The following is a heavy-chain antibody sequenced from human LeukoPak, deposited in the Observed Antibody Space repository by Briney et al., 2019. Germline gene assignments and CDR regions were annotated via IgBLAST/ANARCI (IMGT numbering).Heavy chain of an antibody. V-gene: IGHV1-18*01. CDR1: DTFFRHG. CDR2: VSGYNGNT. Sequence: AAVKVSCKTSDTFFRHGITWVRQAPGQGLEWMGWVSGYNGNTNYAQNVQGRVTMTTDTSTNTAYMELSSLRSDDTAVYYCASPPLSSAMYYAHWGQGTLVTVSS. CDR3: ASPPLSSAMYYAH. J-gene: IGHJ4*02. D-gene: IGHD1-26*01.